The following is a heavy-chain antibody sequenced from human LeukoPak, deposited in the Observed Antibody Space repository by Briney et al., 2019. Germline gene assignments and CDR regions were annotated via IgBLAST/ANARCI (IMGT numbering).Heavy chain of an antibody. CDR1: GFTFSSYS. CDR3: ARVSAAAGTAHFDY. CDR2: ISSSSSYV. V-gene: IGHV3-21*01. J-gene: IGHJ4*02. Sequence: GGSLRLSCAASGFTFSSYSMNWVRQAPGKGLEWVSSISSSSSYVYYADSVKGRFTISRDNAKNSLYLQMNSLRAEDTAVYYCARVSAAAGTAHFDYWGQGTLVTVSS. D-gene: IGHD6-13*01.